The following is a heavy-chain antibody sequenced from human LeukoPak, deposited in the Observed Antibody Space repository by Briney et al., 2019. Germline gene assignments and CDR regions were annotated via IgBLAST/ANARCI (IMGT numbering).Heavy chain of an antibody. CDR1: GGSISSYY. CDR2: MYYSGST. J-gene: IGHJ6*02. D-gene: IGHD4-17*01. Sequence: SETLSLTCTVSGGSISSYYWSLIRQAPGKGLEWIGYMYYSGSTNYNPSLKNRVTISVDTSKNQFSLKLTSVTAADTAVYYRASGSSTVKFYYGIDVWGRGTTVTVSS. V-gene: IGHV4-59*01. CDR3: ASGSSTVKFYYGIDV.